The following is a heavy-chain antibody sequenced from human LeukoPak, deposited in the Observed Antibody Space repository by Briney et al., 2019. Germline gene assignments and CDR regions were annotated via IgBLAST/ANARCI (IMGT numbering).Heavy chain of an antibody. V-gene: IGHV4-59*01. CDR3: ATGIAAAGTGTDY. J-gene: IGHJ4*02. Sequence: SETLSLTCTVSGGSISSYYWSWIRQPPGKGLEWIGYIYYSGSTNYNPSLKSRVTISVDTSKNQFSLKLSSVTAADTAVYYCATGIAAAGTGTDYGGQGTLVTVSS. D-gene: IGHD6-13*01. CDR2: IYYSGST. CDR1: GGSISSYY.